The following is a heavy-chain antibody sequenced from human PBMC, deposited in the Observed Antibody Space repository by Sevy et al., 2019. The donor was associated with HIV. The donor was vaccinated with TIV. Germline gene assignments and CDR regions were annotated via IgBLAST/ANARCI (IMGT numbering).Heavy chain of an antibody. V-gene: IGHV3-73*01. CDR2: IRSKANSYAT. CDR3: TRIAASGAFDI. J-gene: IGHJ3*02. Sequence: GGSLRLSCAASGFTFSGSAMHWVRQASRKGLEWVGRIRSKANSYATAYAASVKGRFTISRDDSKNTAYLQMNSLKTEDTAVYYCTRIAASGAFDIWGQRTMVTVSS. D-gene: IGHD6-13*01. CDR1: GFTFSGSA.